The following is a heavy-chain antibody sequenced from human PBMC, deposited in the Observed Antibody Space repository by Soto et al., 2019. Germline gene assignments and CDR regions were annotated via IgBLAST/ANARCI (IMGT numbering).Heavy chain of an antibody. D-gene: IGHD2-15*01. Sequence: PSETLSLTCTVSGGSISSSSYYWGWIRQPPGKGLEWILSIYYIGSTYYNPSLNSRVTISVDTSKNHFSLKLSSVTAADTAVYYCARLRGYCSGGSCYSNYYYYMDVWGKGTTVTVSS. CDR2: IYYIGST. CDR3: ARLRGYCSGGSCYSNYYYYMDV. J-gene: IGHJ6*03. V-gene: IGHV4-39*01. CDR1: GGSISSSSYY.